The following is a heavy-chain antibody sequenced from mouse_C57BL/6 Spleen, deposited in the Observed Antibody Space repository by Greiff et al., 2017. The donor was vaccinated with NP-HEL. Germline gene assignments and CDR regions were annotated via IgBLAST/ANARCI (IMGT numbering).Heavy chain of an antibody. CDR1: GYAFSSYW. V-gene: IGHV1-80*01. CDR2: IYPGDGDT. D-gene: IGHD1-1*01. Sequence: QVQLQQSGAELVKPGASVKISCKASGYAFSSYWMNWVKQRPGKGLEWIGQIYPGDGDTNYNGKFKGKATLTADKSSSTAYMQLSSLTSEDSAVYFCARGGTTVVARGYFDVWGTGTTVTVSS. J-gene: IGHJ1*03. CDR3: ARGGTTVVARGYFDV.